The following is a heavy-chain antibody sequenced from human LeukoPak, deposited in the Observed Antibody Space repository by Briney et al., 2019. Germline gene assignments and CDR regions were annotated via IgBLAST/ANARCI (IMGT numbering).Heavy chain of an antibody. J-gene: IGHJ4*02. CDR3: ARNSGYYFPFDY. CDR2: MNPNSGNT. CDR1: GYTFTSYD. Sequence: ASVKVSCKASGYTFTSYDINWVRQATGQGLEWMGWMNPNSGNTGYAQKFQGRVTITRNTSISTAYMELSSLRSEDTAVYYCARNSGYYFPFDYWGQGTLVTVSS. V-gene: IGHV1-8*03. D-gene: IGHD3-22*01.